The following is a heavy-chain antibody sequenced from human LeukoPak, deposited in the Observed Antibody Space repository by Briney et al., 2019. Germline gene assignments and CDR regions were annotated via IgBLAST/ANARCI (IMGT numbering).Heavy chain of an antibody. CDR2: INHSGST. D-gene: IGHD1-26*01. V-gene: IGHV4-34*01. J-gene: IGHJ4*02. CDR3: ARGKKTVGARLSSRRYFDY. CDR1: GGSFSGYY. Sequence: LETLSLTCAVYGGSFSGYYWSWIRQPPGKGLEWIGEINHSGSTNYNPSLKSRVTISVDTSKNQFSLKLSSVTAADTAVYYCARGKKTVGARLSSRRYFDYWGQGTLVTVSS.